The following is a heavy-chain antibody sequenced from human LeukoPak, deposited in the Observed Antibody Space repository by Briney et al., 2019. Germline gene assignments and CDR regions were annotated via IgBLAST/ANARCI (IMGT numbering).Heavy chain of an antibody. CDR1: GYTFTGYY. CDR3: ARLGYDNYFDY. CDR2: IYPGDSDT. D-gene: IGHD5-12*01. Sequence: KVSCKASGYTFTGYYMHWVRQMPGKGLEWMGIIYPGDSDTRYSPSFQGQVTISADKSISTAYLQWSSLKASDTAMYYCARLGYDNYFDYWGQGTLVTVSS. V-gene: IGHV5-51*01. J-gene: IGHJ4*02.